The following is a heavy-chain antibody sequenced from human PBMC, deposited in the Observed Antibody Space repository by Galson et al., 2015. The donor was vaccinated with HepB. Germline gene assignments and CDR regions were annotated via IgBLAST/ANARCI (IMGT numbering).Heavy chain of an antibody. CDR1: GDSTSSSNC. CDR2: IYHSGRT. Sequence: SETLSLTCAVSGDSTSSSNCWSWVRQPPGKGLEWIGEIYHSGRTNYNPSLKSRVTLSLDNSKNQFSLELTSVTAADTAVYYCARTPTGHEDWGQGTLVTVSS. J-gene: IGHJ4*02. CDR3: ARTPTGHED. D-gene: IGHD1-1*01. V-gene: IGHV4-4*02.